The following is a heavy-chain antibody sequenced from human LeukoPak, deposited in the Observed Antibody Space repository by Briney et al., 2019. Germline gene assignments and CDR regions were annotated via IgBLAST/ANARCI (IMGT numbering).Heavy chain of an antibody. D-gene: IGHD3-10*01. V-gene: IGHV3-21*01. CDR2: ISSSSGYI. CDR3: ARDRWYYYGSGPYYYYGMDV. CDR1: GFTFSSYS. J-gene: IGHJ6*04. Sequence: PGGSLRLSCAASGFTFSSYSMNWVRQAPGKGLEWVSSISSSSGYIYYADSVKGRFTISRDNAKNSLYLQMNSLRAEDTAVYYCARDRWYYYGSGPYYYYGMDVWGKGTTVTVSS.